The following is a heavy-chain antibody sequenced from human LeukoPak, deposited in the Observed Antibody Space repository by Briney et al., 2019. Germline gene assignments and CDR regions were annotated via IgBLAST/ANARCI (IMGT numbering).Heavy chain of an antibody. CDR3: ARGKGWIDP. Sequence: GGSLRLSCAASGFTFTKNWLSWFRQAPGKGLEWVGDVNEDGSQKNYVGSVKGRFTISRDNAKNSVYLQMNNLRVEEMAVYYCARGKGWIDPWGQGTLVTVSS. J-gene: IGHJ5*02. CDR2: VNEDGSQK. CDR1: GFTFTKNW. V-gene: IGHV3-7*01.